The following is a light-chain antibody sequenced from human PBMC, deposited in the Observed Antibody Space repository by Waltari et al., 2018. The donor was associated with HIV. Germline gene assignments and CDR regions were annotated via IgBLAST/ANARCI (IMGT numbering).Light chain of an antibody. J-gene: IGLJ1*01. CDR1: SSDVGAYNY. CDR2: HGT. V-gene: IGLV2-14*03. CDR3: SSNTPSGTYV. Sequence: QSALPQPASVSGSPGQSITISCTGTSSDVGAYNYVSWYQQHPGTAPKLMIYHGTNGPSEVSTRFTGSKSDNAASLTIAGHHPDDEADYYCSSNTPSGTYVFGTGTRVTVL.